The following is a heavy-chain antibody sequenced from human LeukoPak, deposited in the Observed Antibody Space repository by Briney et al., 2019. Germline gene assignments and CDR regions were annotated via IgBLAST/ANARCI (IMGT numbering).Heavy chain of an antibody. V-gene: IGHV3-74*01. CDR3: TKDRGNWHGLDY. J-gene: IGHJ4*02. Sequence: GGSLRLSCAASGFTFGTFWMLWVRQAPGKALVWVSRINTDGSDTTYADSVKGRFTISRDNSKNTLYLQMNSLRAEDTAVYYCTKDRGNWHGLDYWGQGTLVTVSS. CDR1: GFTFGTFW. CDR2: INTDGSDT. D-gene: IGHD1-1*01.